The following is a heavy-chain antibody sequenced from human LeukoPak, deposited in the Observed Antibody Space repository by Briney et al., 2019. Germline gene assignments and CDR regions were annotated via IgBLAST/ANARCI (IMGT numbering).Heavy chain of an antibody. Sequence: PGRSLRLFCAASGFTFSRYAMSWGRQAPGKGLEWVSGISDSGGNTYYADSVKGLFTISKAKSKNTVYRHMNSLRAEATAVYHCAKDTKWCGGGFDYWGQGALVTVSS. V-gene: IGHV3-23*01. J-gene: IGHJ4*02. D-gene: IGHD3-10*01. CDR2: ISDSGGNT. CDR3: AKDTKWCGGGFDY. CDR1: GFTFSRYA.